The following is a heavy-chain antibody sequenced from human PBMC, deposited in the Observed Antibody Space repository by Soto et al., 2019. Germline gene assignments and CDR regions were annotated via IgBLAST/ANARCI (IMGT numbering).Heavy chain of an antibody. CDR1: GFTFDDYA. J-gene: IGHJ4*02. V-gene: IGHV3-9*01. D-gene: IGHD5-18*01. CDR3: AKDFTAMVRLCDY. CDR2: ISWDSTSI. Sequence: EVQLVESGGALVQPGRSLRLSCAASGFTFDDYAMHWVRQAPGKGPEWVSGISWDSTSIGYADSVKSRFTISRDNXKKSLYLQMNSLIAEDTAVYFCAKDFTAMVRLCDYWGQGTLVTVSS.